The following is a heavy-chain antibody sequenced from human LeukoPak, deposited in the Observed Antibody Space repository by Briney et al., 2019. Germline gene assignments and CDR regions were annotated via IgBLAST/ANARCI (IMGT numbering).Heavy chain of an antibody. D-gene: IGHD4-11*01. J-gene: IGHJ5*02. CDR3: ARFDYSNYVGWFDP. V-gene: IGHV4-38-2*01. Sequence: SETLSLTCAVSGYSISSGYYWGWIRPPPGKGLEWIGSIYHSRSTYYNPSLKSRVTISVDTSKNQFSLKLSSVTAADTAVYYCARFDYSNYVGWFDPWGQGTLVTVSS. CDR1: GYSISSGYY. CDR2: IYHSRST.